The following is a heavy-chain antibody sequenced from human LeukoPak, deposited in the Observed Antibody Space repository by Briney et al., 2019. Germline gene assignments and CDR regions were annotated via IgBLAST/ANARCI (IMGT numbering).Heavy chain of an antibody. Sequence: PGGSLRHSCAASGFTVSSYSMNWVRQAPGKGLEWVSSISSSSSYIYYADSVKGRFTISRDNAKNSLYLQMNSLRAEDTAVYYCARGVQDIVALLFHYLRQGTMVTVSS. CDR3: ARGVQDIVALLFHY. CDR2: ISSSSSYI. J-gene: IGHJ4*02. D-gene: IGHD5-12*01. V-gene: IGHV3-21*01. CDR1: GFTVSSYS.